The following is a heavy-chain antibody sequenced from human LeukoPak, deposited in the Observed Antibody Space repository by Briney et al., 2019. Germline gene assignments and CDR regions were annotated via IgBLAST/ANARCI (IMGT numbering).Heavy chain of an antibody. Sequence: PSETLSLTCTVSGGSISSGSYYWSWIRQPPGKGLEWIGYIYYSGNTFHYNPSLKSRVNISVDTSKNQFSLRLSSVTAVDTAVYYCASTNCSSASCYGANWFDPWGQGTLVTVSS. CDR1: GGSISSGSYY. CDR2: IYYSGNT. V-gene: IGHV4-30-4*08. D-gene: IGHD2-2*01. CDR3: ASTNCSSASCYGANWFDP. J-gene: IGHJ5*02.